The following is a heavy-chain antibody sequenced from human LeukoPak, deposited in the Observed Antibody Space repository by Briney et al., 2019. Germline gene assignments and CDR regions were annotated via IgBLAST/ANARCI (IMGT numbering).Heavy chain of an antibody. V-gene: IGHV3-30*02. CDR2: IQYDGSNK. J-gene: IGHJ5*02. CDR1: GFTFSSYC. CDR3: VTVKWFDP. Sequence: PGGSLRLSCAASGFTFSSYCMLWVRQAPGKGLEWVAFIQYDGSNKKYAEYVKGRFTIAKDNSKHTLFLQMNSLKLDDTAVYRCVTVKWFDPWGQGTLVTVSS. D-gene: IGHD4-17*01.